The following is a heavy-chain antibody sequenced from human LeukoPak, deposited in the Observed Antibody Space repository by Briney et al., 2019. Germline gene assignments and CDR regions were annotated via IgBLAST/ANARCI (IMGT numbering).Heavy chain of an antibody. J-gene: IGHJ4*02. CDR3: AKGRYSSSWDYDY. D-gene: IGHD6-13*01. CDR2: ISGSGGST. CDR1: GFTFSTYA. V-gene: IGHV3-23*01. Sequence: GGSLRLPCAASGFTFSTYAMSWVRQAPGKGLEWVSAISGSGGSTYYADSVKGRFTISRDNSKNTLYLQMNSLRAEDTAVYYCAKGRYSSSWDYDYWGQGTLVTVSS.